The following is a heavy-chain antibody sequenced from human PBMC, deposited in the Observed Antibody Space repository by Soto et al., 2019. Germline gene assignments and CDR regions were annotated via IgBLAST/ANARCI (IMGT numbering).Heavy chain of an antibody. D-gene: IGHD4-17*01. CDR2: VYTDGTA. CDR3: AKGGFVDGVYMHHLMDV. CDR1: GNSMFNYY. V-gene: IGHV4-4*07. Sequence: QVHLQESGPGLVKPSGTLSLICTVSGNSMFNYYWSWIRQPAGKGLEWIGRVYTDGTAIYNPSLTSRVTMSVDMSKNQFSLNVNSVTAADTAVYYCAKGGFVDGVYMHHLMDVWGQGATVIVS. J-gene: IGHJ6*02.